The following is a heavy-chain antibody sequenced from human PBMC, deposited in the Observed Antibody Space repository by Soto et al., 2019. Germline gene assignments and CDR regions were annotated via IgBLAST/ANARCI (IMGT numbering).Heavy chain of an antibody. CDR3: TFGYSYGIDYFDY. V-gene: IGHV3-73*01. CDR1: GFTFSGSA. Sequence: GGSLRLSCAASGFTFSGSAMHWVRQASGKGLEWVGRIRSKANSYATAYAASVKGRFTISRDDSKNTAYLQMNSLKTEDTAVYYCTFGYSYGIDYFDYWGQGTLVTVSS. CDR2: IRSKANSYAT. J-gene: IGHJ4*02. D-gene: IGHD5-18*01.